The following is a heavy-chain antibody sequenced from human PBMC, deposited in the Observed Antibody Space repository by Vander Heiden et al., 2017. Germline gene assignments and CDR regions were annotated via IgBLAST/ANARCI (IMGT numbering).Heavy chain of an antibody. CDR2: IYPADSET. J-gene: IGHJ4*02. CDR1: GYTFSDSW. D-gene: IGHD4-17*01. Sequence: QSGAEVKKPGESLKISCQASGYTFSDSWIGWVRQMPGKGLESMGVIYPADSETRYSPSFEGQVTMSVDKSTNTAYLEWRSLKASDSAMYYCARQNDGNYGDYPYEFWGQGTQVTVSS. CDR3: ARQNDGNYGDYPYEF. V-gene: IGHV5-51*01.